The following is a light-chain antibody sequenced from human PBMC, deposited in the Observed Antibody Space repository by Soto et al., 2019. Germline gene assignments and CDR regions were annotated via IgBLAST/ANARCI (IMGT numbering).Light chain of an antibody. CDR1: QSVSSN. CDR3: QQYNYWPLR. CDR2: GAS. V-gene: IGKV3-15*01. Sequence: EIVMTQSPATLSVSPGERATLSCRASQSVSSNLAWYQQRPGQAPRLLIYGASTRATGIPARFSGSGSGTEFTLTISSLQSEDFAVYYCQQYNYWPLRFGPGTKVDIK. J-gene: IGKJ3*01.